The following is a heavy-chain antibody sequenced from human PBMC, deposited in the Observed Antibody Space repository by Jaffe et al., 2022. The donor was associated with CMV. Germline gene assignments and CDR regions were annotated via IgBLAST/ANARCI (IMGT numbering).Heavy chain of an antibody. J-gene: IGHJ4*02. CDR3: ASLYRGAAEDYFDY. CDR1: GGSISSGGYY. CDR2: IYYTGST. Sequence: QVQLQESGPGLVKPSQTLSLTCTVSGGSISSGGYYWSWVRQHPGKGLEWVGHIYYTGSTYYNPSLSSRLTISIDTSTNQFSLKLSSVTAADTAMYYCASLYRGAAEDYFDYWGQGTLVTVSS. D-gene: IGHD6-13*01. V-gene: IGHV4-31*03.